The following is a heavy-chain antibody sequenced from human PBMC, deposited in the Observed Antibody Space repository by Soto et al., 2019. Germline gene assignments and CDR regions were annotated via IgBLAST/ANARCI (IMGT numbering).Heavy chain of an antibody. CDR2: IIPIFGTA. D-gene: IGHD3-22*01. V-gene: IGHV1-69*13. CDR1: GGSFSSYA. CDR3: ARGLDYDSSGYYYGGDY. Sequence: ASVKVSCKASGGSFSSYAISWVRQAPGQGLEWMGGIIPIFGTANYAQKFQGRVTITADESTSTAYMELSSLRSEDTAVYYCARGLDYDSSGYYYGGDYWGQGTLVTVSS. J-gene: IGHJ4*02.